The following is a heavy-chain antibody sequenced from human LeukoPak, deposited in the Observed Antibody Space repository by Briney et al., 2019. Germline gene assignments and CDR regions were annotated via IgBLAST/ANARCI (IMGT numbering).Heavy chain of an antibody. CDR3: AKVIPLFCSGGSCYQRASFDY. CDR1: GYTFSSYG. V-gene: IGHV1-18*01. Sequence: ASVKVSCKASGYTFSSYGLSWVRQAPGQGLEWMGWVSAYNGNTNYTQKLQGRVTMTTDTSTSTAYMELRSLRSDDTAVYYCAKVIPLFCSGGSCYQRASFDYWGQGTLVTVSS. CDR2: VSAYNGNT. J-gene: IGHJ4*02. D-gene: IGHD2-15*01.